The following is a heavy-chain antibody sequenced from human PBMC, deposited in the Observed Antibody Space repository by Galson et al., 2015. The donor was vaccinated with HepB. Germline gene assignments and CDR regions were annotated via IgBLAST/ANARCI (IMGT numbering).Heavy chain of an antibody. CDR2: INHSGST. Sequence: LSLTCAVYGGSFSGSYWSWIRQPPGKGLEWIGEINHSGSTNYNPSLKSRVTISVDTSKNQFSLKLSSVTAADTAVYYCAREGDTAMASHSPRRYYYYYGMDVWGQGTTVTVSS. CDR3: AREGDTAMASHSPRRYYYYYGMDV. CDR1: GGSFSGSY. V-gene: IGHV4-34*01. J-gene: IGHJ6*02. D-gene: IGHD5-18*01.